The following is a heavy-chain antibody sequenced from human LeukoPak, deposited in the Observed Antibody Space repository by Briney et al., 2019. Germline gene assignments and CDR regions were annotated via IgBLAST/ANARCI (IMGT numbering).Heavy chain of an antibody. J-gene: IGHJ4*02. D-gene: IGHD3-10*01. V-gene: IGHV5-10-1*01. CDR3: ARHFITMVRGVIIKESPDDY. CDR2: IDPSDSYT. CDR1: GYSFTSYW. Sequence: GESLKISCKGSGYSFTSYWISWVHQMPGKGLEWMGRIDPSDSYTNYSPSFQGHVTISADKSISTAYLQWSSLKASDTAMYYCARHFITMVRGVIIKESPDDYWGQGTLVTVSS.